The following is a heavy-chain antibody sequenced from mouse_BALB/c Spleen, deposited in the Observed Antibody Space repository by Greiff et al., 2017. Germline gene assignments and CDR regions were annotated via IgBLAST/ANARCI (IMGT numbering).Heavy chain of an antibody. D-gene: IGHD1-1*01. CDR3: TRRHYGSSYYAMDY. V-gene: IGHV1S29*02. Sequence: VQLQQSGPELVKPGASVKISCKASGYTFTDYNMHWVKQSHGKSLEWIGYIYPYNGGTNFNEKFKSKATLTVDKSSSTAYMQLSSLTSEDSAVYYCTRRHYGSSYYAMDYWGQGTSVTVSS. CDR2: IYPYNGGT. J-gene: IGHJ4*01. CDR1: GYTFTDYN.